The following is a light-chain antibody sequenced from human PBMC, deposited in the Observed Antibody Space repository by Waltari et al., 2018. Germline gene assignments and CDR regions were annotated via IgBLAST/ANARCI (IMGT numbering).Light chain of an antibody. CDR1: QTVDTY. Sequence: EIVLTQSPATLSLSPGERATLSCRASQTVDTYLAWYQQRPGQAPRRLIYDTSNRATGIPDGFSGSGSETDFTLTISSLEPEDFAVYYCQQRRRWPLTFGGGSKVEI. CDR3: QQRRRWPLT. CDR2: DTS. V-gene: IGKV3-11*01. J-gene: IGKJ4*01.